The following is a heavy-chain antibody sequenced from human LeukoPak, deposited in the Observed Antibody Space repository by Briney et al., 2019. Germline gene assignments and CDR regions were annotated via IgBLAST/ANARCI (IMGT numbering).Heavy chain of an antibody. V-gene: IGHV3-74*01. J-gene: IGHJ3*02. CDR3: AREDCSSTSCYAYAFDI. Sequence: GGSLRLSCAASGFTFSSYWMHWVRQAPGKGLVWVSRINTDGSSTSYADSVKGRFTISRDNAKNSLYLQMNSLRAEDTAVYYCAREDCSSTSCYAYAFDIWGQGTMVTVSS. CDR1: GFTFSSYW. D-gene: IGHD2-2*01. CDR2: INTDGSST.